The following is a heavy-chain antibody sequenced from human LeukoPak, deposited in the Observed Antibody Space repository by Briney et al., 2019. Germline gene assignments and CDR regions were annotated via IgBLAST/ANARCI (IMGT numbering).Heavy chain of an antibody. CDR3: AATIKRDYGDTNLDN. D-gene: IGHD4/OR15-4a*01. CDR2: MHNGVHT. J-gene: IGHJ4*02. CDR1: GDSISSYY. V-gene: IGHV4-59*01. Sequence: PAETLSLPCTVPGDSISSYYWSWIRQPPGKGLEWIGYMHNGVHTNYNPSLKSRVTISGDTSKNQLSLKLTSVTAADTAVYYCAATIKRDYGDTNLDNWGQGRLVTVSS.